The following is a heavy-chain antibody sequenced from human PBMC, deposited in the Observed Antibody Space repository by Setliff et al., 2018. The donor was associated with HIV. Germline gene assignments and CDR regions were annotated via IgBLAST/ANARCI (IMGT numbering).Heavy chain of an antibody. D-gene: IGHD6-19*01. J-gene: IGHJ4*02. Sequence: SVKVFCKASGGTFSSYAISWVRQAPGQGLEWMGGIIPILGHTNYAQNFQGRVTMTIDTSTSTAYMELRSLRSDDTAVYYCARDPPSSGWYRADYWGQGTLVTVSS. CDR3: ARDPPSSGWYRADY. V-gene: IGHV1-69*10. CDR2: IIPILGHT. CDR1: GGTFSSYA.